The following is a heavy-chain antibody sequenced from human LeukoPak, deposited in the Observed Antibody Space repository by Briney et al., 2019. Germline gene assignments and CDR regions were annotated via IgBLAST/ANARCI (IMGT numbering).Heavy chain of an antibody. CDR2: IYYSGST. D-gene: IGHD6-13*01. V-gene: IGHV4-59*01. CDR1: GGSISSYY. Sequence: PSETLSLTCTVSGGSISSYYWSWIRQPPGKGLEWIGYIYYSGSTNYNPSLKSRVTISVDTSKNQFSLKLSSVTAAATAVYYCARDLVAAAPHNDAFDIWGQGTMVTVSS. CDR3: ARDLVAAAPHNDAFDI. J-gene: IGHJ3*02.